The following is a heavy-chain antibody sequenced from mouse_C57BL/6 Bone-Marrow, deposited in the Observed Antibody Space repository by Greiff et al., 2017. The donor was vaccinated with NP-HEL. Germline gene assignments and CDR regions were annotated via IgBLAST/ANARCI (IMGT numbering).Heavy chain of an antibody. CDR2: INPNNGGT. CDR1: GYTFTDYN. D-gene: IGHD1-1*01. CDR3: ARVPLLRYPDWYFDV. V-gene: IGHV1-22*01. J-gene: IGHJ1*03. Sequence: VQLQQSGPELVKPGASVKMSCKASGYTFTDYNMHWVKQSHGKSLEWIGYINPNNGGTSYNQKFKGKATLTVNKSSSTAYMELRSLTSEDSAVYYCARVPLLRYPDWYFDVWGTGTTVTVSS.